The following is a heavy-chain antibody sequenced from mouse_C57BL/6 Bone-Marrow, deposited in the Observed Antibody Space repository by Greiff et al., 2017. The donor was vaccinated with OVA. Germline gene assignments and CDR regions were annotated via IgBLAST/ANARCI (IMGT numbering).Heavy chain of an antibody. CDR3: TRTGTALYAMDY. Sequence: EVKLVESGGGLVQPGGSMKLSCAASGFTFSDAWMDWVRQSPEKGLEWVAEIRNKANNHATYYAESVKGRFTISRDDSKSSVYLQMNSLRAEDTGIYYCTRTGTALYAMDYWGQGTSVTVSS. V-gene: IGHV6-6*01. J-gene: IGHJ4*01. CDR2: IRNKANNHAT. D-gene: IGHD4-1*01. CDR1: GFTFSDAW.